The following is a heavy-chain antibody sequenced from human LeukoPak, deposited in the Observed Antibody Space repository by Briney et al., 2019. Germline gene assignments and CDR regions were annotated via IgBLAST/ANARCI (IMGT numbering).Heavy chain of an antibody. CDR1: GYTFTSYG. D-gene: IGHD2-2*02. CDR3: ARDHCASSSTSCYSLVDY. CDR2: ISAYNGNT. J-gene: IGHJ4*02. V-gene: IGHV1-18*01. Sequence: GASVKVSCKASGYTFTSYGISWVRQAPGQGLEWMGWISAYNGNTNYAQKLQGRVTMTTDTSTSTAYMELRSLRSDDTAVYYCARDHCASSSTSCYSLVDYWGQGTLVTVSS.